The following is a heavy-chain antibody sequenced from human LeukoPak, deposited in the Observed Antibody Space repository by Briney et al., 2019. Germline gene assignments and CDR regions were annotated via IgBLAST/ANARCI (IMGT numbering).Heavy chain of an antibody. D-gene: IGHD3-22*01. CDR3: ARSYYYDSSGYNY. V-gene: IGHV4-38-2*01. CDR1: GFSINSDYY. J-gene: IGHJ4*02. Sequence: SETLSLTCAVSGFSINSDYYWAWIRQPPGQGLEWIGSIYHSGTTYYNPSLKSRVTISVDTSKNQFSLKLSSVTAADTAVYYCARSYYYDSSGYNYWGQGTLVTVSS. CDR2: IYHSGTT.